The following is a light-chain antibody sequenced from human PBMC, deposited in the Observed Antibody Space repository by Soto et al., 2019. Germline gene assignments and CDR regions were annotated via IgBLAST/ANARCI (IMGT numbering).Light chain of an antibody. Sequence: DFQMTQSPSSLSASVGDRVTITCRASHDIDDYLAWFHQAPGRAPRSLIYEASTLQSGVSSRFSGSASVTEFSLTINDLQPEDSGTYYCQQYNSYPLTFGGGTKVEI. CDR2: EAS. J-gene: IGKJ4*01. CDR3: QQYNSYPLT. CDR1: HDIDDY. V-gene: IGKV1-16*01.